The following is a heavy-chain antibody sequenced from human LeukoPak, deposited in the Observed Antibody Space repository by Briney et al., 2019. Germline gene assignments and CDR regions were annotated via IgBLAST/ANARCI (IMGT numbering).Heavy chain of an antibody. D-gene: IGHD4-11*01. V-gene: IGHV3-23*01. Sequence: GGSLRLSCAASGFTFRGYAMSWVRQAPGKGLEWVSAISGSGGSTYYADSVKGRFTISRDNSKNTLYLQMNSLRAEDTAAYYCAKAVDYSNFGEDYWGQGTLVSVSS. CDR2: ISGSGGST. CDR1: GFTFRGYA. CDR3: AKAVDYSNFGEDY. J-gene: IGHJ4*02.